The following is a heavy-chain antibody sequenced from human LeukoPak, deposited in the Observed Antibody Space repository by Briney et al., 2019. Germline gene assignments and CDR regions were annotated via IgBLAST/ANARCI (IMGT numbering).Heavy chain of an antibody. CDR3: ARDISTSLYYDSSGYYYYFDY. D-gene: IGHD3-22*01. CDR2: ISSSSSTI. CDR1: GFTFSCYS. V-gene: IGHV3-48*01. J-gene: IGHJ4*02. Sequence: GGSLRLSCAASGFTFSCYSMTWVRQAPGKGLEWVSYISSSSSTIYYADSVKGRFTISRDNAKNSLYLQMNSLRAEDTAVYYCARDISTSLYYDSSGYYYYFDYWGQGTLVTVSS.